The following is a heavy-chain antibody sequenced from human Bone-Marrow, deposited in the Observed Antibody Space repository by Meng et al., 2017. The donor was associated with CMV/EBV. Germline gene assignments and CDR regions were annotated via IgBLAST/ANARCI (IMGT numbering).Heavy chain of an antibody. CDR3: ARARTLRSLESLLCHLDP. CDR1: GFSFSDYY. Sequence: GGSLRLSCAASGFSFSDYYMSWIRQAPGKGLEWVSDISNRGSSIYYADSVKGRFTISRDNAKDSLYLQMNSLRAEDTAVYYCARARTLRSLESLLCHLDPWGPGQLVHVAS. CDR2: ISNRGSSI. V-gene: IGHV3-11*01. J-gene: IGHJ5*02. D-gene: IGHD3-3*01.